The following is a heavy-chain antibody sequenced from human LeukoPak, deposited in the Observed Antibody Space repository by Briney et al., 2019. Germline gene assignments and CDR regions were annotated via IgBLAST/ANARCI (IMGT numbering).Heavy chain of an antibody. V-gene: IGHV1-8*03. CDR3: ARGTYYDFWSGPYYYYYMDV. J-gene: IGHJ6*03. D-gene: IGHD3-3*01. CDR2: INPNSGNT. Sequence: GASVKVSCKASGYTFTGYYMHWVRQAPGQGLEWMGWINPNSGNTGYAQKFQGRVTITRNTSISTAYMELSSLRSEDTAVYYCARGTYYDFWSGPYYYYYMDVWGKGTTVTVSS. CDR1: GYTFTGYY.